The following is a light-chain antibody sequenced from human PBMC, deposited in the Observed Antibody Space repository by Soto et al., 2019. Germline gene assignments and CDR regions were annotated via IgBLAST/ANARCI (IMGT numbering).Light chain of an antibody. CDR2: DAS. CDR3: QQYDTSPWT. CDR1: QSLSTNY. V-gene: IGKV3-20*01. J-gene: IGKJ1*01. Sequence: VLTQSPGTLSLSPGERATLSCGTSQSLSTNYLAWYQQKPGQAPRLLIYDASSRATGIPDRFSGSGSGTDFTLTISRLEPEDFALYFCQQYDTSPWTFGQGTKVDIK.